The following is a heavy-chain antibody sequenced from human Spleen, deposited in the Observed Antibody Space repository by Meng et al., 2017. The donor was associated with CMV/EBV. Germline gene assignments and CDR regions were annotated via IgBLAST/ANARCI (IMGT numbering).Heavy chain of an antibody. V-gene: IGHV1-69*05. J-gene: IGHJ5*02. D-gene: IGHD5-18*01. Sequence: GGTFSSYGVTEVRQAPGKGLEWMGGIIPIFGTANYAQKFQGRVRITTDEYTSTAYMELSSLRSEDTAVYYCARDNEDTAMIGWVDPWGQGTLVTVSS. CDR2: IIPIFGTA. CDR1: GGTFSSYG. CDR3: ARDNEDTAMIGWVDP.